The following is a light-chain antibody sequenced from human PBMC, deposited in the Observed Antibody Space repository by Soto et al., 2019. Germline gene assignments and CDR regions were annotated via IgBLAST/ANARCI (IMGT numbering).Light chain of an antibody. CDR1: SSDVGGYNF. CDR2: DVS. CDR3: CSYSSDTTGV. V-gene: IGLV2-14*01. Sequence: QSALTQPASVSGSPGQSITISCAGASSDVGGYNFVSWYQQHPGKAPTVMISDVSNRPSGVSTRFSGSKSGNTASLTISGLQAEEDADYYCCSYSSDTTGVFGTGTKVTVL. J-gene: IGLJ1*01.